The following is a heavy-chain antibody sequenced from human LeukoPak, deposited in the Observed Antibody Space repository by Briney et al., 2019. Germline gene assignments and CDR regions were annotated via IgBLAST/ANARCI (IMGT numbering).Heavy chain of an antibody. V-gene: IGHV3-23*01. CDR2: ITGSGGFT. J-gene: IGHJ5*02. CDR1: GFPFSTYA. CDR3: ARSEQQYPRLGWFDP. Sequence: GESLRLSSAASGFPFSTYAMNWVRQAPGKGLEWVSVITGSGGFTQYADSVKGRFTISRDNSKNTLYLQMNSLRAEDTAVYYCARSEQQYPRLGWFDPWGQGTLVTVSS. D-gene: IGHD6-13*01.